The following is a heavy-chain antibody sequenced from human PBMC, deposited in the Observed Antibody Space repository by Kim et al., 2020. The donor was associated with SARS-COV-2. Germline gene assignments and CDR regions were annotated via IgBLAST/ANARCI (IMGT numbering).Heavy chain of an antibody. Sequence: GGSLRLSCAASGFTFSSYGMHWVRQAPGKGLEWVAVISYDGSNKYYADSVKGRFTISRDNSKNTLYLQMNSLRAEDTAVYYCAKVSKYVSYYYYYGMDVWGQGTTVTVSS. CDR2: ISYDGSNK. J-gene: IGHJ6*02. D-gene: IGHD2-8*01. CDR1: GFTFSSYG. CDR3: AKVSKYVSYYYYYGMDV. V-gene: IGHV3-30*18.